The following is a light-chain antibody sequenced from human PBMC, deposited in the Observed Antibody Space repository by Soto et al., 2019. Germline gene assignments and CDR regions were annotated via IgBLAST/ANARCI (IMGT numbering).Light chain of an antibody. CDR2: GAS. J-gene: IGKJ4*01. CDR1: QSVGSSY. V-gene: IGKV3-20*01. CDR3: LQYDTSPLT. Sequence: EIVLTQSPGTLSLSPGESTTLSCRASQSVGSSYLAWYQHKPGQAPRLLMYGASSRGTGIPDRFSGGGSGTDFTLTISRLEPEDFAVYYCLQYDTSPLTFGGGTRWIS.